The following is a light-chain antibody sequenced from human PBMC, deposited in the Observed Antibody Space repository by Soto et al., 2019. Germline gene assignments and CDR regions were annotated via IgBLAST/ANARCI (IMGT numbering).Light chain of an antibody. CDR2: AAS. Sequence: AIQMTQSPSSLSASVGDRVTITCRASQGIRNDLGWYQQKPGRVPKLLIYAASTLQSGVPSRFSGSGSGTEFTLTISSLQSEDFAVYYCQQYNNWTLTFGGGTKVEIK. V-gene: IGKV1-6*01. CDR3: QQYNNWTLT. CDR1: QGIRND. J-gene: IGKJ4*01.